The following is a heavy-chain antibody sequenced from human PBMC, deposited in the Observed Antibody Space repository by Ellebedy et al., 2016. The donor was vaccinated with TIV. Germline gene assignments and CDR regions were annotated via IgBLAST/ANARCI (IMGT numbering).Heavy chain of an antibody. CDR1: GGSISSYY. Sequence: SETLSLXXTVSGGSISSYYWSWIRQPPGKGLEWIGYIYYSGSTNYNPSLKSRVTISVDTSKNQFSLKLSSVTAADTAVYYCARGSSGYYPLDYWGQGTLVTVSS. D-gene: IGHD3-22*01. J-gene: IGHJ4*02. V-gene: IGHV4-59*01. CDR3: ARGSSGYYPLDY. CDR2: IYYSGST.